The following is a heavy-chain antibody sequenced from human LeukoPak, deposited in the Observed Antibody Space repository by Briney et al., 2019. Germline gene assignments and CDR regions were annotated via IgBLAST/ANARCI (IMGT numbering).Heavy chain of an antibody. CDR1: GGSFSGYY. J-gene: IGHJ4*02. V-gene: IGHV4-34*01. Sequence: SETLSLTCAVYGGSFSGYYWSWIRQPPGKGPEWIGEINHSGSTNYNPSLKSRVTISVDTSKNQFSLKLSSVTAPDTAVYYCARGYGSGSYYGYWGQGTLATVSS. CDR3: ARGYGSGSYYGY. D-gene: IGHD3-10*01. CDR2: INHSGST.